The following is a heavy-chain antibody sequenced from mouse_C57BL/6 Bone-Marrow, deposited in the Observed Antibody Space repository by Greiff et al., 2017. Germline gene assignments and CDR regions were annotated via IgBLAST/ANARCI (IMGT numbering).Heavy chain of an antibody. J-gene: IGHJ2*01. CDR1: GYSITSGYY. CDR2: ISYDGSN. V-gene: IGHV3-6*01. Sequence: EVKLMESGPGLVKPSQSLSLTCSVTGYSITSGYYWNWIRQFPGNKLEWMGYISYDGSNNYNPSLKNRISITRDTSKNQFFLKLNSVTTEDTATYYCARSSFYDYADYWGQGTTLTVSS. D-gene: IGHD2-4*01. CDR3: ARSSFYDYADY.